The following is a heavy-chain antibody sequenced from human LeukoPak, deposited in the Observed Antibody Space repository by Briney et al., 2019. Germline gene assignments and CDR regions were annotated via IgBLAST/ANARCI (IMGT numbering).Heavy chain of an antibody. V-gene: IGHV1-18*01. J-gene: IGHJ1*01. Sequence: ASVKVSCKASGYTFTSYGISWVRQAPGQGLEWMGWISAYNGNTNYAQKLQGRVTMTTDTSTSTAYMELRSLRSDDTAAYYCARSAEVVTAHAEYFQHWGQGTLVTVSS. CDR1: GYTFTSYG. CDR3: ARSAEVVTAHAEYFQH. CDR2: ISAYNGNT. D-gene: IGHD2-21*02.